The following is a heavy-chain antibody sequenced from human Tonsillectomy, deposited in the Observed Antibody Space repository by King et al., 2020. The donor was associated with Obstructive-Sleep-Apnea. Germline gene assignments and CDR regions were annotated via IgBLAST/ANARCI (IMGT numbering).Heavy chain of an antibody. J-gene: IGHJ4*02. V-gene: IGHV4-38-2*02. CDR2: IYHSGST. Sequence: VQLQESGPGLVKPSETLSLTCTVSGYSISSGYYWGWIRQPPGKGLEGIGSIYHSGSTYYNPSLKSRVTISVDTSKNQFSLKLSSVTAADTAVYYCARDQAAAGRGDYWGQGTLVTVSS. CDR3: ARDQAAAGRGDY. CDR1: GYSISSGYY. D-gene: IGHD6-13*01.